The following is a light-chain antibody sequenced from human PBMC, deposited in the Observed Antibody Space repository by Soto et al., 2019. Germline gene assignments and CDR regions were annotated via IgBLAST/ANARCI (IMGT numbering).Light chain of an antibody. CDR2: DAS. J-gene: IGKJ5*01. CDR1: QSVSSY. V-gene: IGKV3-11*01. CDR3: QQRSNWPSIT. Sequence: EILLTQSPATLSLSPGERATLSCRASQSVSSYLAWYQQKPGQAPGLLIYDASNRATGIPARFSGSGSGTDFTLTINSLEPEDSAVYYCQQRSNWPSITFGQGTRLEI.